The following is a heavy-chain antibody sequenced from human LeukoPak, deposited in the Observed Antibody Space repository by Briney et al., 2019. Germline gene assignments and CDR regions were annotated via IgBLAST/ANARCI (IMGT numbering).Heavy chain of an antibody. J-gene: IGHJ4*02. CDR3: ARAYYDISTGYLDY. D-gene: IGHD3-9*01. CDR2: INHSGST. V-gene: IGHV4-34*01. Sequence: SETLSLTCAVHGGSFSGYYWSWIRQPPGKGLEWIGEINHSGSTNYHPSLKSRVTMSVDTSKNQFSLKLSSVTAADTAVYYCARAYYDISTGYLDYWGQGTLVTVSP. CDR1: GGSFSGYY.